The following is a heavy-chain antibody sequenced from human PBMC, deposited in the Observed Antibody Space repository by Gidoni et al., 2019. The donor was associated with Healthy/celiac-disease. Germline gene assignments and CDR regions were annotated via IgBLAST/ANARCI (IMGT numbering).Heavy chain of an antibody. CDR1: GFTFSSYA. CDR3: AKEYSSSLNLFPGPFDP. D-gene: IGHD6-6*01. CDR2: ISGSGGST. J-gene: IGHJ5*02. V-gene: IGHV3-23*01. Sequence: EVQLLESGGGLVQPGGSLRLSCAASGFTFSSYAMSWVRQAPGKGLEWVSAISGSGGSTYYADSVKGRFTISRDNSKNTLYLQMNSLRAEDTAVYYCAKEYSSSLNLFPGPFDPWGQGTLVTVSS.